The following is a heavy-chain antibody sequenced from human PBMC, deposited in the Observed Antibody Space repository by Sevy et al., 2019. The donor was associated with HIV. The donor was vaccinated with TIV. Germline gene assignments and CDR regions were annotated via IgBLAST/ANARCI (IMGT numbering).Heavy chain of an antibody. V-gene: IGHV3-11*03. D-gene: IGHD1-26*01. CDR1: GFTFSDYY. Sequence: GGSLRLSCAASGFTFSDYYMSWIRQAPGKGLEWVSYISSSSSYTNYADSVKGRFTISRDNAKNSLYLQMNSLRAADTVVYYCARPEGWELLGAFDIWGQGTMVTVS. CDR3: ARPEGWELLGAFDI. CDR2: ISSSSSYT. J-gene: IGHJ3*02.